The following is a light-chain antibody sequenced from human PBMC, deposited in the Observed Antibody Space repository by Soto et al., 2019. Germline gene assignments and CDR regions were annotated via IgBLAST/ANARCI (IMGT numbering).Light chain of an antibody. Sequence: QSVLTQPPSVSGAPGQRVTISCTGRSSYIGAGYDVHWYQHLPGTAPKLLIYANTNRPSGVPDRFSGSKSGTSASLAITGLQAEDEADYYCQSYDDSLGGHVIFGGGTKLTVL. CDR2: ANT. V-gene: IGLV1-40*01. CDR1: SSYIGAGYD. J-gene: IGLJ2*01. CDR3: QSYDDSLGGHVI.